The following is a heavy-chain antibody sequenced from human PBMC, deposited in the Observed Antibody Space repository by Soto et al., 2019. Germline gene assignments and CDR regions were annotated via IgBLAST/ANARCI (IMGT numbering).Heavy chain of an antibody. CDR2: ISYDGSNK. J-gene: IGHJ4*02. CDR1: GFTFSSYG. Sequence: GGSLRLSCAASGFTFSSYGMHWVRQAPGKGLEWVAVISYDGSNKYYADSVKGRFTISRDNSKNTLYLQMNSLRAEDTAVYYCAKDRLLRGEVIAYYFDYWGQGTLVTVSS. V-gene: IGHV3-30*18. CDR3: AKDRLLRGEVIAYYFDY. D-gene: IGHD2-21*01.